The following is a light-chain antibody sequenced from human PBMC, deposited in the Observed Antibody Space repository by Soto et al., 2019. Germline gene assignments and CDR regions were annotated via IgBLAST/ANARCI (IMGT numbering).Light chain of an antibody. CDR1: SSDVGGYNY. CDR3: SSYTSSSTLCV. CDR2: EVS. J-gene: IGLJ1*01. V-gene: IGLV2-14*01. Sequence: QSFLTQPASVSGSAGRSITISCTGTSSDVGGYNYVSWYQQHPGKAPKLMLYEVSNRPSGISNRFSGSKSGNTASLTISGLQAEDEADYYCSSYTSSSTLCVFGPGTKVTVL.